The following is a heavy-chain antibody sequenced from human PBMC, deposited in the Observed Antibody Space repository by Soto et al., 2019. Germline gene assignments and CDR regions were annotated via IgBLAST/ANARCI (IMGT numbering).Heavy chain of an antibody. J-gene: IGHJ5*02. CDR1: GYTFTSYG. CDR3: AREILLGHNWNDASNWFDP. CDR2: ISAYNGNT. V-gene: IGHV1-18*01. D-gene: IGHD1-1*01. Sequence: GASVKVSCKASGYTFTSYGISWVRQAPGQGLEWMGWISAYNGNTNYAQKLQGRVTMTTDTSTSTAYMELRSLRSDDTAVYYCAREILLGHNWNDASNWFDPWGQGTLVTVSS.